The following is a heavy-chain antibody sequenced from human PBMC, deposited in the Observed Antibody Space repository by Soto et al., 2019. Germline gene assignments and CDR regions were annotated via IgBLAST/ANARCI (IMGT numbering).Heavy chain of an antibody. CDR1: GGTFSSYA. V-gene: IGHV1-69*13. CDR2: IIPIFGTA. D-gene: IGHD2-15*01. CDR3: ARLAPHRYCSGGSCYSASRP. J-gene: IGHJ5*02. Sequence: GASVKVSCKASGGTFSSYAISWVRQAPGQGLEWMGGIIPIFGTANYAQKFQGRVTITADESTSTAYMELSSLRSEDTAVYYCARLAPHRYCSGGSCYSASRPWGQGTLVTVSS.